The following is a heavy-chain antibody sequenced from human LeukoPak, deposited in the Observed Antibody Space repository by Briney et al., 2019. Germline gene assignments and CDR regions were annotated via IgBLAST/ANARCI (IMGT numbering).Heavy chain of an antibody. CDR1: GGSISSYY. J-gene: IGHJ6*03. CDR3: ARGGGIQLWYDYYMDV. CDR2: IYYSGST. D-gene: IGHD5-18*01. Sequence: KASETLSLTCTVSGGSISSYYWSWIRQPPGKGLEWIGYIYYSGSTNYNPSLKSRVTISVDTSKNQFSLKLSSLRSEDTAVYYCARGGGIQLWYDYYMDVWGKGTTVTISS. V-gene: IGHV4-59*01.